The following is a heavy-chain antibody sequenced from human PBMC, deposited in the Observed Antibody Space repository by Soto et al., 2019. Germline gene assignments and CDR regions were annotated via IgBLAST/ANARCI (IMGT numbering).Heavy chain of an antibody. D-gene: IGHD2-2*01. CDR3: TRSQGSSSSLEIYYYYSYGIDV. CDR2: IIPIPGTA. J-gene: IGHJ6*04. Sequence: QVQLVQSGAEVKKPGYSVKVSCKASGGTFSSYAISWVRQAPGQGLEWMGGIIPIPGTANYAQKFQGRVTITADESTSTAYMELSRLRSEDTAVYYCTRSQGSSSSLEIYYYYSYGIDVCGKGTTVTVSP. CDR1: GGTFSSYA. V-gene: IGHV1-69*01.